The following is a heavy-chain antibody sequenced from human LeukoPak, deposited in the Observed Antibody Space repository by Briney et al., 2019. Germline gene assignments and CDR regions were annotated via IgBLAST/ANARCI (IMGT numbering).Heavy chain of an antibody. CDR1: GGSISSYY. J-gene: IGHJ4*02. D-gene: IGHD6-13*01. V-gene: IGHV4-59*08. Sequence: SETLVLTCTVSGGSISSYYWSWIRQPPGKGLEWIGYIYHSGSTNYNPSLKSRVTISVDTSKNQFSLKLSSVTAADTAVYYCASAGLEAVGMGRHEYWGQGTLVTVSS. CDR2: IYHSGST. CDR3: ASAGLEAVGMGRHEY.